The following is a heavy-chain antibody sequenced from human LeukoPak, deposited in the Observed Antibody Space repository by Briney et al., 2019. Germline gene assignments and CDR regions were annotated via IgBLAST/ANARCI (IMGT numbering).Heavy chain of an antibody. Sequence: GXXRLSCAASGFTFSSYGMHWVRQAPGKGLEWVAVISYDGSNKYYADSVKGRFTISRDNSKNTLYLQMNSLRAEDTAVYYCAMAAFDIWGQGTMVTVSS. V-gene: IGHV3-30*03. CDR3: AMAAFDI. CDR1: GFTFSSYG. CDR2: ISYDGSNK. J-gene: IGHJ3*02.